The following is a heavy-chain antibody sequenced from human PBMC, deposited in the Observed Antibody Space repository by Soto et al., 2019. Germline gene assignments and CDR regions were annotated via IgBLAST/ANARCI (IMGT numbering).Heavy chain of an antibody. J-gene: IGHJ3*02. CDR1: GFTVSSNY. CDR3: ARLGGLPGCFAFDI. Sequence: EVQLVESGGGLIQPGGSLRLSCAASGFTVSSNYMSWVRQAPGKGLEWVSVIYSGGSTYYADSVKGRFTISRDNSKNTLYLQMNSLRAEDTAVYYCARLGGLPGCFAFDIWGQGTMVTVSS. V-gene: IGHV3-53*01. CDR2: IYSGGST. D-gene: IGHD2-2*01.